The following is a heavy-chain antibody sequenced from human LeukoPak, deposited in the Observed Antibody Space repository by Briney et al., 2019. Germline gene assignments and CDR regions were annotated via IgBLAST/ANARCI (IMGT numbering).Heavy chain of an antibody. V-gene: IGHV3-74*01. CDR2: INSDGSST. J-gene: IGHJ4*02. CDR3: YLSGSFDY. D-gene: IGHD1-26*01. CDR1: GYTFSSYW. Sequence: GGSLRLSCAGSGYTFSSYWMHWVRKAPGKGLVWVSRINSDGSSTAYADSVKGRFTISRDNAKNTLYLQMNSLGVEDTAVYYCYLSGSFDYWGQGTLVIVSS.